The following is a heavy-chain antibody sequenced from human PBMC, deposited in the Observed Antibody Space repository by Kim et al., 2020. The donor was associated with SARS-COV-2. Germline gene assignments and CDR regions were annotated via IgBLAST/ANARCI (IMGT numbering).Heavy chain of an antibody. V-gene: IGHV4-34*01. Sequence: NPSLKSRVTISVDTSKNRFSLKLSSVTAADTSVYYGARHPLAGTGNWFDPWGQGTLVTVSS. CDR3: ARHPLAGTGNWFDP. J-gene: IGHJ5*02. D-gene: IGHD6-19*01.